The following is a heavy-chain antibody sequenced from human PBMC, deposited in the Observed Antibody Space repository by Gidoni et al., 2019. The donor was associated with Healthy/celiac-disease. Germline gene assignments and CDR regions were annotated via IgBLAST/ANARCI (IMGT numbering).Heavy chain of an antibody. D-gene: IGHD3-22*01. J-gene: IGHJ4*02. Sequence: VQLLESGGGLVQTGASLRLSCADSGFTFISSAMRWVRQAPGQGLELVSGISGSGGRTYYADSVKGRFTIYRDNSKNTLYLQMNSLRAEDTAVYYCAKVTGPRSYYYDSSGYHSFDYWGQGTLVTVSS. CDR1: GFTFISSA. CDR3: AKVTGPRSYYYDSSGYHSFDY. CDR2: ISGSGGRT. V-gene: IGHV3-23*01.